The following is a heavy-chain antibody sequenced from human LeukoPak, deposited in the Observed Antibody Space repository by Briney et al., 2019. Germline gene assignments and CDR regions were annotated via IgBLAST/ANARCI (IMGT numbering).Heavy chain of an antibody. D-gene: IGHD3-10*01. J-gene: IGHJ5*02. V-gene: IGHV3-21*01. CDR3: ARDFRIYYGSGSYGSRFDP. CDR2: ISSSGVYI. Sequence: PGGSLRLSCAASGFTFNDYGMNWVRQAPGKGLEWGSSISSSGVYIYYADSLKGRFTISRDNAKNSLYLQMNSLRAEGTAIYFCARDFRIYYGSGSYGSRFDPWGQGTLVTVSS. CDR1: GFTFNDYG.